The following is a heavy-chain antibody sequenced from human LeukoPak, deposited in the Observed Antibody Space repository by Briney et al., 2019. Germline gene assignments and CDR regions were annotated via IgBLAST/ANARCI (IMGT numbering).Heavy chain of an antibody. Sequence: GASVKVSCKTSGYTFSTYGFSWVRRAPGQGLEWMGWISAYSGNTDFAQKFQGRVTLTRDTSTSTVYMELSSLRSEDTAVYYCASSYRWIRPELDYWGQGTLVTVSS. CDR1: GYTFSTYG. J-gene: IGHJ4*02. CDR2: ISAYSGNT. D-gene: IGHD5-18*01. V-gene: IGHV1-18*01. CDR3: ASSYRWIRPELDY.